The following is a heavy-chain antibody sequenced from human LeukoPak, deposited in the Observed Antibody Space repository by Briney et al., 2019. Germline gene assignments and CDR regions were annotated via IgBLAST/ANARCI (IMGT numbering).Heavy chain of an antibody. V-gene: IGHV3-23*01. Sequence: GGSLRLSCAASGFTFSTYWMSWVRQAPGKGLEWVSGISGSGGRTYYVDSAKGRLTISRDNSKTTLYLQMNSLRAEDTAVYYCAKSWRQAAFDIWGQGTRVTVSS. J-gene: IGHJ3*02. CDR3: AKSWRQAAFDI. CDR2: ISGSGGRT. CDR1: GFTFSTYW.